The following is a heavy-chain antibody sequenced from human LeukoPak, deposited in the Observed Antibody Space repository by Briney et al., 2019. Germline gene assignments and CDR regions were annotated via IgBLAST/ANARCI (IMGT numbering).Heavy chain of an antibody. D-gene: IGHD3-10*01. V-gene: IGHV1-46*01. J-gene: IGHJ3*02. CDR2: INPSGGST. CDR1: GYTFTSYY. Sequence: GASVKVSCKASGYTFTSYYMHWVRQAPGQGLEWMGIINPSGGSTSYAQKFQGRVTMTRDTSTSTVYMELSSLRSEDTAVYYCARGGYYGSGSYGAFDIWGQGTMVTVSS. CDR3: ARGGYYGSGSYGAFDI.